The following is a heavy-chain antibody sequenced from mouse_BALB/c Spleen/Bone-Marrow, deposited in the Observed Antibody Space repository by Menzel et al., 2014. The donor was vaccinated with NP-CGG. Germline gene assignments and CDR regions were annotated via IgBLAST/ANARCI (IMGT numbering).Heavy chain of an antibody. CDR3: ARRDDAMDY. CDR1: GYAFTNYL. V-gene: IGHV1-54*03. Sequence: VQVVESGAELVRPGTSVKVPCKASGYAFTNYLIEWVKQRPGQGLEWIGVINPGSGGTNYNEKFKGKAILTADKSSSTAYMQLSSLTSDDSAVYFCARRDDAMDYWGQGTSVTVSS. J-gene: IGHJ4*01. CDR2: INPGSGGT. D-gene: IGHD3-3*01.